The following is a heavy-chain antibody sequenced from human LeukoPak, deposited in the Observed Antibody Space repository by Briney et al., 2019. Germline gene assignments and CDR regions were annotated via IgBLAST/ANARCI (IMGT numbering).Heavy chain of an antibody. CDR1: GGSFSGYY. CDR3: AVSSGWNWFDP. D-gene: IGHD6-19*01. V-gene: IGHV4-34*01. J-gene: IGHJ5*02. Sequence: SETLSLTCAVYGGSFSGYYWSWIRQPPGKGLEWIGEINHSGSTNYNPSLKSRVTISVDTSKNQFSLKLSSVTAADTAVYYFAVSSGWNWFDPWGQGTLVTVSS. CDR2: INHSGST.